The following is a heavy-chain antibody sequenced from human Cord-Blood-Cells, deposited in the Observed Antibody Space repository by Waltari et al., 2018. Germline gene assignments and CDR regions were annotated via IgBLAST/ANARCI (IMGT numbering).Heavy chain of an antibody. D-gene: IGHD3-10*01. CDR1: GYTFTGYY. J-gene: IGHJ3*02. CDR3: ATHRFGEYFDI. Sequence: QVQLVQSGAEVKKPGASVKVSCKASGYTFTGYYMHWVRQAPGQGLEWMGWINPNSGGTTYAQKCQGRVTMTRDTSISTAYMELSRLRSDDTAVYYCATHRFGEYFDIWGQGTMVTVSS. V-gene: IGHV1-2*02. CDR2: INPNSGGT.